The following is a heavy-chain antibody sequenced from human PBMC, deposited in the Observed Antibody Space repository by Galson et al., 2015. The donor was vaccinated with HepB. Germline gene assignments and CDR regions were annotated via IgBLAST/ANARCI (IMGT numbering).Heavy chain of an antibody. V-gene: IGHV1-46*01. Sequence: SVKVSCKASGYTFTSYYMHWVRQAPGQGLEWMGIINPSGGSTSYAQKFQGRVTMTRDTSTSTVYMELSSLRSEDTAVYYCARVSSGYCSGGSCPTSYFYYMDVWGKGTTVTVSS. CDR1: GYTFTSYY. CDR2: INPSGGST. J-gene: IGHJ6*03. CDR3: ARVSSGYCSGGSCPTSYFYYMDV. D-gene: IGHD2-15*01.